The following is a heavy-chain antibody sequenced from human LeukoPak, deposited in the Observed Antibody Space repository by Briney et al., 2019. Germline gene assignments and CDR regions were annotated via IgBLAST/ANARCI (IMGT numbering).Heavy chain of an antibody. CDR3: ARDSSSWHDWYFDL. V-gene: IGHV4-38-2*02. J-gene: IGHJ2*01. Sequence: SETLSLTCTVSGYSISSGCYWGWIRQPPGKGLEWIGSIYYSGSTYYNPSLKSRVTISEDTSKNQFSLKLSSVTAADTAVYYCARDSSSWHDWYFDLXXXGXLVTVSS. D-gene: IGHD6-13*01. CDR2: IYYSGST. CDR1: GYSISSGCY.